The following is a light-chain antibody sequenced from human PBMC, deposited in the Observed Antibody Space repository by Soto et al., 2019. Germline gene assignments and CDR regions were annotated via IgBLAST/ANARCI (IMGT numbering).Light chain of an antibody. CDR1: QSINNNY. CDR2: GSS. V-gene: IGKV3-20*01. Sequence: EVVLTQSPGTLSLSPGERATLSCRASQSINNNYLAWYQQRPGQAPRLLIYGSSDRATGIPDRFSGSGSGTDFTLTISRLEPEDFAVYYCHQYGRSPPYTFGQGTKLEI. CDR3: HQYGRSPPYT. J-gene: IGKJ2*01.